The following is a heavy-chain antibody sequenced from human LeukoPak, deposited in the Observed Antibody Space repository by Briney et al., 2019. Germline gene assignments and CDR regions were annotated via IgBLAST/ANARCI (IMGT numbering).Heavy chain of an antibody. CDR3: ASKMDIVVVPAAPRGYYYYGMDV. D-gene: IGHD2-2*03. Sequence: GGSLRLSCAASGFTFSSYGMHWVRQAPGKGLEWVAVIWYDGSNKYYADSVKGRFTISRDNSKNTLYLQMNSLRAEDTAVYYCASKMDIVVVPAAPRGYYYYGMDVWGQGTTVTVSS. J-gene: IGHJ6*02. CDR1: GFTFSSYG. CDR2: IWYDGSNK. V-gene: IGHV3-33*01.